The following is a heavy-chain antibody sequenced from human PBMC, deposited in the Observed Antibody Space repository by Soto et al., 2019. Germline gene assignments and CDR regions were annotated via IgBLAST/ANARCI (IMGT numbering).Heavy chain of an antibody. Sequence: PSETLSLTCTVPGGSISSGGYYWSWIRQHPGKGLEWIGYIYYSGSTYYNPSLKSRVTISVDTSKNQFSLKLSSVTAADTAVYYCASSSPLGGNDAFDIWGQGTMVTVSS. D-gene: IGHD2-15*01. CDR2: IYYSGST. V-gene: IGHV4-31*03. CDR3: ASSSPLGGNDAFDI. J-gene: IGHJ3*02. CDR1: GGSISSGGYY.